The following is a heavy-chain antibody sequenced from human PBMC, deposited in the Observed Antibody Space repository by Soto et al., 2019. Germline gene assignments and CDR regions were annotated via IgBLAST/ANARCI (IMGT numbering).Heavy chain of an antibody. CDR3: AKVEWLRSLYYFDY. V-gene: IGHV3-30*18. CDR1: GFTFSSYG. D-gene: IGHD5-12*01. CDR2: ISYDGSNK. J-gene: IGHJ4*02. Sequence: QVQLVESGGGVVQPGRSLRLSCAASGFTFSSYGMHWVRQAPGKGLEWVAVISYDGSNKYYADSVKGRFTISRDNSKNTLYLQMNSLRVEDTAVYYCAKVEWLRSLYYFDYWGQGTLVTVSS.